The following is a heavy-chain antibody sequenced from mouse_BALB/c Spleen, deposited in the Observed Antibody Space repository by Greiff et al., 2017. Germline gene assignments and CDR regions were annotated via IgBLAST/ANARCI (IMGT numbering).Heavy chain of an antibody. CDR3: ARGDDGYYWYFDV. V-gene: IGHV5-6-3*01. CDR1: GFTFSSYG. J-gene: IGHJ1*01. D-gene: IGHD2-3*01. Sequence: EVQGVESGGGLVQPGGSLKLSCAASGFTFSSYGMSWVRQTPDKRLELVATINSHGGSTYYPDSVKGRFTISRDNAKNTLYLQMSSLKSEDTAMYYCARGDDGYYWYFDVWGAGTTVTVSS. CDR2: INSHGGST.